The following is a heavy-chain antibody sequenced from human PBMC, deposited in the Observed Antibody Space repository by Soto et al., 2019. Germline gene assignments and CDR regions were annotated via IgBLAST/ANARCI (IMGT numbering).Heavy chain of an antibody. D-gene: IGHD4-17*01. J-gene: IGHJ4*02. CDR1: GFTFSSYS. Sequence: EVQLVEAGGGLVKPGGSLRLSCAASGFTFSSYSMNWVRQAPGKGLEWVSSISSSSSYIYYADSVKGRFTISRDNAKNSMYLQMNSLRAEDTAVYYCARHTVTDFDYWGQGTLVTVSS. V-gene: IGHV3-21*01. CDR2: ISSSSSYI. CDR3: ARHTVTDFDY.